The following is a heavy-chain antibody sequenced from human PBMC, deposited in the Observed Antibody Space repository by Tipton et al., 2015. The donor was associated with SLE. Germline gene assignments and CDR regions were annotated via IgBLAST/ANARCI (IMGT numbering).Heavy chain of an antibody. V-gene: IGHV3-74*01. CDR2: ISGDGRYT. J-gene: IGHJ4*02. CDR1: GFTFSNYW. Sequence: GSLRLSCAASGFTFSNYWMHWVRQPPGKGLVWVSRISGDGRYTSYADSVRGRLTISRDNAKDTLYLQMNSLRAEDAAVYYCARVGDLSGLDYWGQGSLVTVSS. CDR3: ARVGDLSGLDY. D-gene: IGHD3-9*01.